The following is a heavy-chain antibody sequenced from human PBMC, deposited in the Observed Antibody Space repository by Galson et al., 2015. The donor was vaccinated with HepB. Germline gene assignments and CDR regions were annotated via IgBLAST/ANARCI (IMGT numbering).Heavy chain of an antibody. D-gene: IGHD2-15*01. Sequence: SVKVSCKVSGYTFSSYSITWVRQAPGQGLEWMGWISSYTRKTNFAQKFQGRVTMTTDTSTSTAYMGLRRLRSDDTAIYYCARGALVVGVAATQNNWFDPWGQGTLVTVSS. V-gene: IGHV1-18*01. CDR1: GYTFSSYS. J-gene: IGHJ5*02. CDR2: ISSYTRKT. CDR3: ARGALVVGVAATQNNWFDP.